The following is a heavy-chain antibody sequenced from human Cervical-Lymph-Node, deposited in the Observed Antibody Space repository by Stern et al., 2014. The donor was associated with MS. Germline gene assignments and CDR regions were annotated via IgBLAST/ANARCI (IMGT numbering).Heavy chain of an antibody. Sequence: EVQLVESGPEVKRPGESLKISCQASGYTFTSYWIGWVRQMPGKGLEWIAIIFPGGSNFRDNPSFQGQFTITANKSSSTAYLKWSNLKASDAAIYYCARQRYFDYWGQGTLVTVSS. CDR1: GYTFTSYW. V-gene: IGHV5-51*01. CDR2: IFPGGSNF. CDR3: ARQRYFDY. J-gene: IGHJ4*02.